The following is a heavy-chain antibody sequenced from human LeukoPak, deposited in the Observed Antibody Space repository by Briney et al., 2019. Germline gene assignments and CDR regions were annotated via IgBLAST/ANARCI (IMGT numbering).Heavy chain of an antibody. V-gene: IGHV1-8*03. CDR3: ARSQQLVLRSPLDP. CDR2: MNPYSANT. CDR1: GYTFTSYD. Sequence: ASVKVSCKASGYTFTSYDINWVRQATGQGLEWMGWMNPYSANTGYAQNFQGRLTITRNTSISTAFMELRSLRSEDTAVYYCARSQQLVLRSPLDPWGQGTLVTVSS. J-gene: IGHJ5*02. D-gene: IGHD6-13*01.